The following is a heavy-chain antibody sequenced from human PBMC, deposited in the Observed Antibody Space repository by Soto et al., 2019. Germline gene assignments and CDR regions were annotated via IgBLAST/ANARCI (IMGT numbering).Heavy chain of an antibody. V-gene: IGHV3-30-3*01. J-gene: IGHJ4*02. Sequence: QVQLVESGGGVVQPGRSLRLSCAASGFTFSSYAMHWVRQAPGKGLEWVAVISYDGSNKYYADSVKGRFTISRDNSKNPLYLQMNSLRAEDTAVYYCARENPGYSYGGGWDYWGQGTLVTVSS. CDR2: ISYDGSNK. CDR1: GFTFSSYA. D-gene: IGHD5-18*01. CDR3: ARENPGYSYGGGWDY.